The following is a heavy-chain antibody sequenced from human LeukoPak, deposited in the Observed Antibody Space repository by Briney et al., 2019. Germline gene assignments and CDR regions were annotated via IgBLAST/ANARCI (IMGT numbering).Heavy chain of an antibody. Sequence: GGSLRLSCAASGFTVGFNYMSWVRQAPGKGLEWVSIISGYGGSTYYADSVKGRFTISRDNSKNTLYLQMNSLRAEDTAVYYCAKDQTTRLSSSWFLYFDYWGQGTLVTVSS. D-gene: IGHD6-13*01. J-gene: IGHJ4*02. CDR2: ISGYGGST. CDR3: AKDQTTRLSSSWFLYFDY. V-gene: IGHV3-23*01. CDR1: GFTVGFNY.